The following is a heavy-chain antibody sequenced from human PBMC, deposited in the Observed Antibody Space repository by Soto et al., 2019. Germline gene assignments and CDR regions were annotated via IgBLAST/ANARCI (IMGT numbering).Heavy chain of an antibody. CDR3: ARPYCSSTSCYSWFDP. CDR2: INPNSGGT. J-gene: IGHJ5*02. Sequence: ASVKVSCKASGYTFTGYYMHWVRQAPGQGLEWMGWINPNSGGTNYAQKFQGRVTMTRDTSISTAYMELSRLRSDDTAVYYCARPYCSSTSCYSWFDPWGQGTLVTVSS. CDR1: GYTFTGYY. D-gene: IGHD2-2*01. V-gene: IGHV1-2*02.